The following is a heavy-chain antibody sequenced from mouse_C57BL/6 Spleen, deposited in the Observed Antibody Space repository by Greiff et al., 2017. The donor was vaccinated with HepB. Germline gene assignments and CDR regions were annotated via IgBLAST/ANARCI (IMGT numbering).Heavy chain of an antibody. D-gene: IGHD3-2*02. J-gene: IGHJ4*01. CDR3: TRDCGRQLRPYYYAMDY. CDR1: GFTFSSYA. CDR2: ISSGGDYI. Sequence: EVKLMESGEGLVKPGGSLKLSCAASGFTFSSYAMSWVRQTPEKRLEWVAYISSGGDYIYYADTVKGRFTISRDNARNTLYLQMSSLKSEDTAMYYCTRDCGRQLRPYYYAMDYWGQGTSVTVSS. V-gene: IGHV5-9-1*02.